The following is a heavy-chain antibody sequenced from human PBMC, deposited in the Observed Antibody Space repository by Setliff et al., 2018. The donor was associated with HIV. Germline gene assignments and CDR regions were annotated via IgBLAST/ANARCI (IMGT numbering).Heavy chain of an antibody. CDR1: GGTFINSA. V-gene: IGHV1-69*13. CDR3: ATGRHYYDSSGWSDAFDI. Sequence: SVKVSCKASGGTFINSAFTWVRQAPGQGLEWMGSIIPIFNTGNYAQKFQNRVTITADESTSTAYMELSSLRSEDTAVYFCATGRHYYDSSGWSDAFDIWGQGTMVTVSS. CDR2: IIPIFNTG. J-gene: IGHJ3*02. D-gene: IGHD3-22*01.